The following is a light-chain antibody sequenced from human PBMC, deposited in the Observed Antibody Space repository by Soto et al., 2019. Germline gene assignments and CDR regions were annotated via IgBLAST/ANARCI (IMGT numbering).Light chain of an antibody. J-gene: IGKJ5*01. Sequence: EIVMMQSPAALSLSPGESATLSCRASQYVSGDLAWYQQKPGQSPRLIIFGPSTRAAGVPGRFSGSGSGTEFTLTINGLQSDDFGMYFCQQYKTWPITVGQGTRLEIK. CDR2: GPS. CDR3: QQYKTWPIT. V-gene: IGKV3-15*01. CDR1: QYVSGD.